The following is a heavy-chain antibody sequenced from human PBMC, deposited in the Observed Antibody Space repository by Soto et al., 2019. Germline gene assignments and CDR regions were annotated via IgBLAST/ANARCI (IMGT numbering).Heavy chain of an antibody. V-gene: IGHV1-2*02. CDR2: INPYSGGA. CDR1: GYTFTGYF. CDR3: ARVIRGAYYNSPLDT. D-gene: IGHD3-10*01. J-gene: IGHJ5*02. Sequence: ASVKVSCKASGYTFTGYFMHWVRQAPGQGLEWMGWINPYSGGADYAQSFQGRVTMTRDTSISTVYMELSRLRFDDTAVYYCARVIRGAYYNSPLDTWGQGTVVTVS.